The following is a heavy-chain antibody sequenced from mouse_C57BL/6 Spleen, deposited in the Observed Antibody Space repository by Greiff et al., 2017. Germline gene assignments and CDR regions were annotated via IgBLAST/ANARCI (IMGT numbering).Heavy chain of an antibody. CDR2: ISSGSSTI. Sequence: EVKLMESGGGLVKPGGSLKLSCAASGFTFSDYGMHWVRQAPEKGLEWVAYISSGSSTIYSADTVKGRFTISRDNAKNTLFLQMTSLRSEDTAMYYCARGGSPLYYYAMDYWGQGTSVTVSS. D-gene: IGHD1-1*01. CDR1: GFTFSDYG. CDR3: ARGGSPLYYYAMDY. J-gene: IGHJ4*01. V-gene: IGHV5-17*01.